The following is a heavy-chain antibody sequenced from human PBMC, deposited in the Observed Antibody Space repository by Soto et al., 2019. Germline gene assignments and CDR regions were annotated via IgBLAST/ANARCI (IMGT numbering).Heavy chain of an antibody. Sequence: QVQLVESGGGVVQPGRSLRLSCAASGFTFSSYAMHWVRQAPGKGLEWVAVISYDGSNKYYADSVKGRFTISRDNSKNTLYLQMNSLRAEDTAVYYCARAQEISILTWDYWGQGTLVTVSS. V-gene: IGHV3-30-3*01. CDR1: GFTFSSYA. CDR3: ARAQEISILTWDY. D-gene: IGHD2-15*01. CDR2: ISYDGSNK. J-gene: IGHJ4*02.